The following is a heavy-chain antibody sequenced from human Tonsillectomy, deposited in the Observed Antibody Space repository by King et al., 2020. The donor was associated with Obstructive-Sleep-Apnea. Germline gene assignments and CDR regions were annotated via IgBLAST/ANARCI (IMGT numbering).Heavy chain of an antibody. D-gene: IGHD4-17*01. V-gene: IGHV4-30-4*07. CDR1: GGSISSGGYS. J-gene: IGHJ4*02. CDR3: ARGSQDDYGDYQGSYYFDY. Sequence: QLQESGPGLVKPSQTLSLTCAVSGGSISSGGYSWSWIRQPPGKGLEWIGYIYYSGSTYYNPSLKSRVTISVDTSKNQFSLKLSSVTAADTAVYYCARGSQDDYGDYQGSYYFDYWGQGTLVTVSS. CDR2: IYYSGST.